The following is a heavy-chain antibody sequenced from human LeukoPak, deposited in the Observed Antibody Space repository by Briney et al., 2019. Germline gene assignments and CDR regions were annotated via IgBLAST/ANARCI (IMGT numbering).Heavy chain of an antibody. J-gene: IGHJ5*02. V-gene: IGHV4-59*01. D-gene: IGHD6-13*01. CDR3: ARINSSSWYSFWFDP. Sequence: SETLSLTCTVSGGSISSYYWSWIRQPPGKGLEWIGYIYYSGSTNYNPSLKSRVTISVDTSKNQFSLKLSSVTAADTAVYYCARINSSSWYSFWFDPWGQGTLVTVSS. CDR1: GGSISSYY. CDR2: IYYSGST.